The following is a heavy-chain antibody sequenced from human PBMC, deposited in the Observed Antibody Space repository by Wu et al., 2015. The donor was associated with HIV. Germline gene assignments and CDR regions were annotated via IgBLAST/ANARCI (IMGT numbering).Heavy chain of an antibody. D-gene: IGHD6-19*01. CDR3: ACHAVTPDKFYFDY. CDR1: GYNFVTYG. CDR2: ISGHNGDS. V-gene: IGHV1-18*01. Sequence: QVQLVQSGAEVKKPGASVRLSCKTSGYNFVTYGISWVRQAPGQGLEWMGWISGHNGDSKYAQRFQARVTLTTDTSTSTAYMELTALTSDDTAVYFCACHAVTPDKFYFDYWGQGVLVTVSS. J-gene: IGHJ4*02.